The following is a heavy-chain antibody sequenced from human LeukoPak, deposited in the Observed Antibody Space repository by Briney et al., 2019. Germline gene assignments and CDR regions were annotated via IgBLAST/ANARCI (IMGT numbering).Heavy chain of an antibody. Sequence: GGSLRLSCAASGITFSNYAMTWDRQAPGKGLEWVSGIGGSGGSTYYADSVKGRFTTSRDNSKNTLYLQMNSLRAEDTAVYYCAKTMGSIFSPFDDWGQGTLVTVSS. V-gene: IGHV3-23*01. J-gene: IGHJ4*02. CDR3: AKTMGSIFSPFDD. D-gene: IGHD3-3*01. CDR1: GITFSNYA. CDR2: IGGSGGST.